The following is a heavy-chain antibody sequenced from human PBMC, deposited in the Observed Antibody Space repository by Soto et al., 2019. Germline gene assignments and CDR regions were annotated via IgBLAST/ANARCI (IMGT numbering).Heavy chain of an antibody. CDR1: GYTFTGYY. CDR2: INPNSGGT. V-gene: IGHV1-2*04. J-gene: IGHJ6*02. D-gene: IGHD3-16*01. CDR3: ARDKGGFNQGYYYGMDV. Sequence: ASVKVSCKASGYTFTGYYMHWVRQAPGQGLEWMGWINPNSGGTNYAQKFQGWVTMTRDTSISTAYVELSRLRSDDTAVYYCARDKGGFNQGYYYGMDVWGQGTTVTVSS.